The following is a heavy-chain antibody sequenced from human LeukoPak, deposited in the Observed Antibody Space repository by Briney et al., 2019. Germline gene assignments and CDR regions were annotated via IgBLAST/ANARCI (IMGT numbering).Heavy chain of an antibody. CDR2: IYYSGGT. Sequence: SETLSLTCTVSGGSISSYYWSWIRQPPGKGLEWIGYIYYSGGTNYNPSLKSRVTISVDTSKNQFSLKLSSVTAADTAVYYCARGLRRYYYDSSGYYSYYFDYWGQGTLVTVSS. CDR1: GGSISSYY. V-gene: IGHV4-59*12. J-gene: IGHJ4*02. CDR3: ARGLRRYYYDSSGYYSYYFDY. D-gene: IGHD3-22*01.